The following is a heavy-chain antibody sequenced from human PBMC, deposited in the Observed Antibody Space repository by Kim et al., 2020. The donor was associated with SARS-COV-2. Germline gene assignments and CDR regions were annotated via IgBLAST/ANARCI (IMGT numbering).Heavy chain of an antibody. D-gene: IGHD3-22*01. CDR1: GGSINGGDGY. V-gene: IGHV4-31*03. CDR3: ARTYYYDSSGYPDDY. Sequence: SETLSLTCTVSGGSINGGDGYWTWIRQHPGKGLEWIGYIYYSGSTYYNPSLKSRVTISADTSRNQFSLQLRSVTAADTAVYYCARTYYYDSSGYPDDYWGHGTLVTVSS. J-gene: IGHJ4*01. CDR2: IYYSGST.